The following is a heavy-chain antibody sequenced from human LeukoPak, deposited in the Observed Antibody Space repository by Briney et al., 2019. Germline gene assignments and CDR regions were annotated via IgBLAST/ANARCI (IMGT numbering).Heavy chain of an antibody. V-gene: IGHV3-30*02. CDR3: ARWTGYNSGYYDY. CDR1: GFTFSRHG. CDR2: IRYDGSNS. D-gene: IGHD6-25*01. J-gene: IGHJ4*02. Sequence: GGSLRLSCAASGFTFSRHGMHWVRQAPGKGLEWVTFIRYDGSNSHYIDSVKGRFTISRDNSKSTLYLQMDSLRAEDTAVYHCARWTGYNSGYYDYWGRGTLVTVSS.